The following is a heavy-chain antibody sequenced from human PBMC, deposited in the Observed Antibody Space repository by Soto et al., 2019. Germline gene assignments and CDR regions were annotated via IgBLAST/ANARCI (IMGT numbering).Heavy chain of an antibody. J-gene: IGHJ5*02. Sequence: QVQLVESGGGLVKPGGSLRLSCAASGFSFSDYYMSWIRQAPGKGLEWVSYISSSRTYTNYADSVKGRFTISRDNAKNSLYLQIKSLRAEDTAVYYCVREPGGNWFDPWGQGTLVTVSS. D-gene: IGHD2-8*02. CDR2: ISSSRTYT. CDR1: GFSFSDYY. CDR3: VREPGGNWFDP. V-gene: IGHV3-11*05.